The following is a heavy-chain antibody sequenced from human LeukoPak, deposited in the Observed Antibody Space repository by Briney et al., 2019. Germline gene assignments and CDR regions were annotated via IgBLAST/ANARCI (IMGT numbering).Heavy chain of an antibody. CDR1: GFTFSSYS. CDR3: ARDSVIQYNYGMDV. CDR2: ISSSSSTI. D-gene: IGHD3-22*01. V-gene: IGHV3-48*04. J-gene: IGHJ6*02. Sequence: GGSLRLSCTASGFTFSSYSMSWVRQAPGMGLEWVSYISSSSSTIYYADSVKGRFTISRDNAKNSLYLQMNSLRAEDTAVYYCARDSVIQYNYGMDVWGQGTTVTVSS.